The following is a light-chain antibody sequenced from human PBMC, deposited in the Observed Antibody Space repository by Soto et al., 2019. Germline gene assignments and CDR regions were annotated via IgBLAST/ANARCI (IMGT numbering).Light chain of an antibody. J-gene: IGKJ1*01. Sequence: EIVLTQSPGTLSLSPGERATLSCRASQRVSSSYLAWYQQKPGQAPRLLIYGASSRATGIPDRFSGSGSGTDFTLTISRLEPEDFAVYYCQQYGSPFGQGTKVEIK. CDR3: QQYGSP. V-gene: IGKV3-20*01. CDR2: GAS. CDR1: QRVSSSY.